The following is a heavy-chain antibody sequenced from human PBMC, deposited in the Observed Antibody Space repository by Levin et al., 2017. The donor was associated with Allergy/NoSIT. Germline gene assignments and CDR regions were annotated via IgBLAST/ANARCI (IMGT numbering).Heavy chain of an antibody. Sequence: ETLSLTCAVSGFSFSAYSMNWVRQAPGKGLEWLAYVDGHGTRIFYADSAKGRFTISRDNAQNSLYLLMNSLRAEDTAVYYCAKVPRFMVRANTDHYFDFWVQGTLVTVSS. CDR2: VDGHGTRI. CDR1: GFSFSAYS. V-gene: IGHV3-48*01. CDR3: AKVPRFMVRANTDHYFDF. D-gene: IGHD3-10*01. J-gene: IGHJ4*02.